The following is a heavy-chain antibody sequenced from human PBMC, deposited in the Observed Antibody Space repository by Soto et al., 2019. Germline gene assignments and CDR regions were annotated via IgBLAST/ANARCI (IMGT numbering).Heavy chain of an antibody. CDR1: GYSFTSYW. CDR3: ARRLPWYYDSSGYYFYY. D-gene: IGHD3-22*01. V-gene: IGHV5-51*01. Sequence: GESLKISCKGSGYSFTSYWIGWVRQMPGKGLEWMGIIYPGDSDTRYSPSFQGQVTISADKSISTAYLQWSSLKASDTAMYYCARRLPWYYDSSGYYFYYRGRRTLVPVSA. J-gene: IGHJ4*02. CDR2: IYPGDSDT.